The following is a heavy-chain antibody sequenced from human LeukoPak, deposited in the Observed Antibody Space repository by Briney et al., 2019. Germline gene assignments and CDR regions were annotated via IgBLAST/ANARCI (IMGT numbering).Heavy chain of an antibody. Sequence: GGSLRLSCAASGFTFSSYSMNWVRQAPGKGLEGVSSISSSSSYIYYADSVKGRFTISRDNSKNTLYLQMNSLRAEDTAVYYCAKDQEDYYYYGMDVWGQGTTVTVSS. J-gene: IGHJ6*02. V-gene: IGHV3-21*01. CDR1: GFTFSSYS. CDR3: AKDQEDYYYYGMDV. CDR2: ISSSSSYI.